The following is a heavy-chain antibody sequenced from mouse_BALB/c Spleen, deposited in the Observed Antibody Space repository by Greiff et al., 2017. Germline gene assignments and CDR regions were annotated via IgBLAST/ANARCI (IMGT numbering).Heavy chain of an antibody. CDR1: GYSITSDYA. V-gene: IGHV3-2*02. D-gene: IGHD1-1*01. CDR3: ARNYGSGVDY. J-gene: IGHJ2*01. Sequence: EVKLMESGPGLVKPSQSLSLTCTVTGYSITSDYAWNWIRQFPGNKLEWMGYISYSGSTSYNPSLKSRISITRDTSKNQFFLQLNSVTTEDTATYYCARNYGSGVDYWGQGTTLTVSS. CDR2: ISYSGST.